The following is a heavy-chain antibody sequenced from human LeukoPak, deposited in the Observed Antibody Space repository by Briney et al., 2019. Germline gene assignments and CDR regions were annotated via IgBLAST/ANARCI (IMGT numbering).Heavy chain of an antibody. Sequence: GRSLRLSCAASGFTFDDYAMHWVRQAPGKGLEWVSGISWNSGSIGYADSVKGRFTISRDNAKNSLYLQMNSLRAEDTALYYCAKAKYSSGWYIFDYWGQGTLVTVSS. J-gene: IGHJ4*02. CDR3: AKAKYSSGWYIFDY. D-gene: IGHD6-19*01. CDR2: ISWNSGSI. V-gene: IGHV3-9*01. CDR1: GFTFDDYA.